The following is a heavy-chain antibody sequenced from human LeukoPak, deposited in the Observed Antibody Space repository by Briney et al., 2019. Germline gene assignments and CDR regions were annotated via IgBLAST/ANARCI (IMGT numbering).Heavy chain of an antibody. D-gene: IGHD3-3*01. CDR3: ASAPYYDFWSGYYTNWYFDL. J-gene: IGHJ2*01. CDR2: IYYSGST. Sequence: SETLSLTCTASGGSISSYYWSWIRQPPGKGLEWIGYIYYSGSTNYNPSLKSRVTISVDTSKNQFSLKLSSVTAADTAVYYCASAPYYDFWSGYYTNWYFDLWGRGTLVTVSS. CDR1: GGSISSYY. V-gene: IGHV4-59*01.